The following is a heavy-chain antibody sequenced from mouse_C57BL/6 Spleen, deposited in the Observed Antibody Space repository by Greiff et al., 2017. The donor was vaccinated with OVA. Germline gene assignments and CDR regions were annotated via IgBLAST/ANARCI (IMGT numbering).Heavy chain of an antibody. CDR2: IWRGGST. V-gene: IGHV2-5*01. Sequence: QVQLKESGPGLVQPSQSLSITCTVSGFSLTSYGVHWVRQSPGKGLEWLGVIWRGGSTDYNAAFMSSMSITKDNSTCTVSFKMNSLQADDTAIYDCAKNGDYYGSSPLSWYFDVWGTGTTVTVSS. D-gene: IGHD1-1*01. J-gene: IGHJ1*03. CDR1: GFSLTSYG. CDR3: AKNGDYYGSSPLSWYFDV.